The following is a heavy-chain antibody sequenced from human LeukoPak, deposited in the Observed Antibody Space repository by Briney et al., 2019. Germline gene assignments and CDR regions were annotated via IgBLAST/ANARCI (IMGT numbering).Heavy chain of an antibody. Sequence: GGSLRLSFAASGFTFSSYGMHWVRQAPGKGLEWVAVIWYDGSNKYYADSVKGRFTISRDNSKNTLYLQMNSLRAEDTAVYYCARERVGNSSGWYAFDIWGQGTMVTVSS. D-gene: IGHD6-19*01. CDR3: ARERVGNSSGWYAFDI. J-gene: IGHJ3*02. V-gene: IGHV3-33*01. CDR2: IWYDGSNK. CDR1: GFTFSSYG.